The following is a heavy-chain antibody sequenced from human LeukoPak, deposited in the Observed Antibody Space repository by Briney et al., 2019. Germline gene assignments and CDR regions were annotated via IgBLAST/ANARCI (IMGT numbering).Heavy chain of an antibody. Sequence: SETLSLTCTVSGGSISSGSCYWSWIRQPAGKGLEWIGRIYTSGSTNYNPSLKSRVTISVDTSKNQFSLKLSSVTAADTAVYYCASVQDYGDYYFDYWGQGTLVTVSS. V-gene: IGHV4-61*02. CDR3: ASVQDYGDYYFDY. D-gene: IGHD4-17*01. J-gene: IGHJ4*02. CDR2: IYTSGST. CDR1: GGSISSGSCY.